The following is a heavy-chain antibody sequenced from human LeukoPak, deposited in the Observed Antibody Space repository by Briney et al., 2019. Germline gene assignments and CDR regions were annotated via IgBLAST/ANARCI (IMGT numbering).Heavy chain of an antibody. V-gene: IGHV3-30*18. CDR3: AKVGGRYSGSGGY. J-gene: IGHJ4*02. CDR1: GFTFSSYG. Sequence: GGSLRLSCAASGFTFSSYGMHWVRQAPGKGLEWVAVISYDGSNKYYADSVKGRFTISGDNSKNTLYLQMNSLRAEDTAVYYCAKVGGRYSGSGGYWGQGTLVTVSS. D-gene: IGHD5-12*01. CDR2: ISYDGSNK.